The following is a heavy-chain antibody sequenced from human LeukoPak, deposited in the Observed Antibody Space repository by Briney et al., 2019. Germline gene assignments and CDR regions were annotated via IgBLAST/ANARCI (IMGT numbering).Heavy chain of an antibody. J-gene: IGHJ4*02. CDR3: AKDFAPATGYDFDY. CDR1: GFTFSNYA. D-gene: IGHD5-12*01. V-gene: IGHV3-23*01. Sequence: GGSLRLSCGASGFTFSNYAMSWVRQAPGKGLEWLSTIYGSGDRTSHADSVKGRFTISRDNSKNTLYLHMNSLRAEDTAVYYCAKDFAPATGYDFDYWGQGTLVTVSS. CDR2: IYGSGDRT.